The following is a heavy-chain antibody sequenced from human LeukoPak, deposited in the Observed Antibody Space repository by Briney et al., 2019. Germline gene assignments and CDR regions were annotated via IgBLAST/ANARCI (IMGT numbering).Heavy chain of an antibody. J-gene: IGHJ4*02. CDR1: GYTFTSYD. V-gene: IGHV7-4-1*02. D-gene: IGHD4-17*01. Sequence: ASVKVSCKASGYTFTSYDINWVRQATGQGLEWMGWINTNTGNPTYAQGFTGRFVFSLDTSVNTAYLQISSLKAEDTAVYYCARTTHPYYFDYWGQGTLVTVSS. CDR2: INTNTGNP. CDR3: ARTTHPYYFDY.